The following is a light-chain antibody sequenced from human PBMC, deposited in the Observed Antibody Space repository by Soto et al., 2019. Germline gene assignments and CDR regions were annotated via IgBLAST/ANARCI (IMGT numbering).Light chain of an antibody. CDR1: QTISSW. Sequence: DIQMTQSPSTLSGSVGDRVTITCRASQTISSWLAWYQQKPGKAPKLLIYKASTLKSGAPSRFGGSGSGTEFTLTISSLQPDDFATYYCQHYNSYSEAFGQGTKVELK. V-gene: IGKV1-5*03. CDR3: QHYNSYSEA. CDR2: KAS. J-gene: IGKJ1*01.